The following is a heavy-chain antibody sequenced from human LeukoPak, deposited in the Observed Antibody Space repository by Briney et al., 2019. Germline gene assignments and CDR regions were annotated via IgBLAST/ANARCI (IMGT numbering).Heavy chain of an antibody. D-gene: IGHD2-2*01. V-gene: IGHV1-8*01. CDR1: GYTFTSYD. Sequence: GASVKVSCXASGYTFTSYDINWVRQATGQGLEWMGWMNPNSGNTGYAQKFQGRVTMTRNTSISTAYMELSSLRSEDTAVYYCARADCSSTSCSNWFDPWGQGTLVTVSS. CDR3: ARADCSSTSCSNWFDP. J-gene: IGHJ5*02. CDR2: MNPNSGNT.